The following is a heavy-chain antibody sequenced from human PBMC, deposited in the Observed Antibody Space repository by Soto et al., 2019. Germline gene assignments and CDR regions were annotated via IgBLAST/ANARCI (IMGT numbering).Heavy chain of an antibody. Sequence: SETLSLTCTVSGGSISGYYWSWIRQPPGKGLEWIGYIYYSGSTSYNPSLKSRVTISVDTSKNQFSLQLSSVTAADTAVYYCARGPYDSSGYYYDYWGQGTLVTVSS. D-gene: IGHD3-22*01. J-gene: IGHJ4*02. CDR3: ARGPYDSSGYYYDY. V-gene: IGHV4-59*01. CDR1: GGSISGYY. CDR2: IYYSGST.